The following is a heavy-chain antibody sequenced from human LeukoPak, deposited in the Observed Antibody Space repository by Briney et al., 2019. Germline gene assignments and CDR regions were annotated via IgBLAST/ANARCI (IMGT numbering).Heavy chain of an antibody. Sequence: ASVKVCCTASGYTFTSYGISWVRQAPGQGLEWMGWISAYNGNTNLAQKLQGRVTMTTDTSTSTAYMDLRSLRSDDTAVYYCARDQAATNTHVLFCPDGGQGTLVTVSS. CDR3: ARDQAATNTHVLFCPD. V-gene: IGHV1-18*01. CDR1: GYTFTSYG. CDR2: ISAYNGNT. D-gene: IGHD4-11*01. J-gene: IGHJ4*02.